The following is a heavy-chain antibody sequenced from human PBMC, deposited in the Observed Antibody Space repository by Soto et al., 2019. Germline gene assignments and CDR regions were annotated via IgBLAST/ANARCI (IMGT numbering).Heavy chain of an antibody. CDR2: INHSGST. CDR1: GGSFSGYY. Sequence: SETLSLTCAVYGGSFSGYYWSWIRQPPGKGLEWIGEINHSGSTNYNPSLKSRVTISVDTSKNQFSLKLSSVTAADTAVYYCARTGTATLGYYYGMDVWGQGTTVNVS. CDR3: ARTGTATLGYYYGMDV. V-gene: IGHV4-34*01. J-gene: IGHJ6*02. D-gene: IGHD1-1*01.